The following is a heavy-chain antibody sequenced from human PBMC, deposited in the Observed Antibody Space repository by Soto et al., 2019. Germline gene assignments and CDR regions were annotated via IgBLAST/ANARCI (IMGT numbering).Heavy chain of an antibody. J-gene: IGHJ4*02. Sequence: QLQLQESGPGLVKPSETLSLTCTVSGGSISSSSYYWGWIRQPPGKGLEWIGSIYYSGRTYYNPSLKSRVTRSVDTSKNQFSLKLSSVTAADTAVYYCARDSRQQLDFDYWGQGTLVTVSS. V-gene: IGHV4-39*02. CDR3: ARDSRQQLDFDY. CDR1: GGSISSSSYY. CDR2: IYYSGRT. D-gene: IGHD6-13*01.